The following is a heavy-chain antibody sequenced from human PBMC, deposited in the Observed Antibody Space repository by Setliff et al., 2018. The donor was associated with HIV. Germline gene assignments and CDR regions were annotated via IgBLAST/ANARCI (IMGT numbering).Heavy chain of an antibody. Sequence: SETLSLTCTVCGGSITSYYWNWIRQPAGKGLEWIGRIYSSGSTNHNPSLKSRVTMSVDTSKNQFSLSLSSVTAADTAVYFCARDPGYTSGSTFHFDYWGQGTLVTVSS. CDR1: GGSITSYY. J-gene: IGHJ4*02. V-gene: IGHV4-4*07. CDR2: IYSSGST. D-gene: IGHD5-18*01. CDR3: ARDPGYTSGSTFHFDY.